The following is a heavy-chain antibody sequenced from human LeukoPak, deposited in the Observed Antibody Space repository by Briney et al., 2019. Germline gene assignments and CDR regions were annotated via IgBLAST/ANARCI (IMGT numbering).Heavy chain of an antibody. CDR1: GYTFTNYY. D-gene: IGHD6-6*01. CDR3: AREGPYSDSSRSRFDY. J-gene: IGHJ4*02. V-gene: IGHV1-46*01. CDR2: INPSGGST. Sequence: ASVKVSWKASGYTFTNYYIHWVRQAPGQGLEGTGIINPSGGSTSYAQKFQGRVTMTRDTSTSTVYMERSSLRSEDTAVYYCAREGPYSDSSRSRFDYWGQGTLVTVSS.